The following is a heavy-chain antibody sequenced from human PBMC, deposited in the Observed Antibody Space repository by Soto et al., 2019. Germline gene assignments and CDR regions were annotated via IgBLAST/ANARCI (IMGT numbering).Heavy chain of an antibody. D-gene: IGHD5-18*01. V-gene: IGHV3-66*01. CDR2: IYSDGST. CDR1: GFTVSSNY. CDR3: ARDRVDTPMVNNY. Sequence: EVQLVESGGGLVQPGGSLRLSCAASGFTVSSNYVNWVRQAPGKGLEWVSVIYSDGSTYYADSVKGRFTISRDNSKNTLYLQMNSLRADDTAVYYCARDRVDTPMVNNYWGQGTLVTVSS. J-gene: IGHJ4*02.